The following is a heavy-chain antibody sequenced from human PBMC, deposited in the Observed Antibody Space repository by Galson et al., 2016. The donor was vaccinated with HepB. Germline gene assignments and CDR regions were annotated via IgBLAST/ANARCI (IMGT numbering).Heavy chain of an antibody. Sequence: SLRLSCAASGFTFSSYWMHWVRQTPEKGLVWVSRINGDGRSTNYADSVKGRFTISRENAKNTLFLQMNSLGAEDTAVYYCARGSRFIPNALDIWGQGTVVTVSS. D-gene: IGHD2-21*01. J-gene: IGHJ3*02. CDR1: GFTFSSYW. CDR3: ARGSRFIPNALDI. V-gene: IGHV3-74*01. CDR2: INGDGRST.